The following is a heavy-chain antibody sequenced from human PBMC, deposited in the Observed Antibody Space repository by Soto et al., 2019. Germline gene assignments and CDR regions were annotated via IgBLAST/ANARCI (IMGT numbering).Heavy chain of an antibody. J-gene: IGHJ5*02. D-gene: IGHD1-7*01. Sequence: ASVKVSCKASGYTFTSYGISWVRQAPGQGLEWMGWISAYNGNTNYAQKLQGRVTMTTDTSTSTAYMELRSLRSDDTAVYHCARDRAGTTTGWFDPWGQGTLVTVSS. V-gene: IGHV1-18*04. CDR2: ISAYNGNT. CDR3: ARDRAGTTTGWFDP. CDR1: GYTFTSYG.